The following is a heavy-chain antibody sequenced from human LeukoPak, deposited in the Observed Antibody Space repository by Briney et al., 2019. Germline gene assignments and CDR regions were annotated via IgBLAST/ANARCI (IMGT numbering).Heavy chain of an antibody. CDR1: GGSISIYY. Sequence: PSETLSLTXTVSGGSISIYYWSWIWQPAGKGLEWIGRIYTSGSTNYNPSLKSRVTMSVDTSKNQFSLKLSSVTAADTAVYYCARQAIAATGNWFDPWGQGTLVTVSS. V-gene: IGHV4-4*07. J-gene: IGHJ5*02. CDR2: IYTSGST. CDR3: ARQAIAATGNWFDP. D-gene: IGHD2-15*01.